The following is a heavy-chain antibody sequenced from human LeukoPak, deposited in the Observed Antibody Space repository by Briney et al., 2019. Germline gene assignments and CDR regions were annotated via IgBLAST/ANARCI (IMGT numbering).Heavy chain of an antibody. J-gene: IGHJ6*02. CDR2: IYYSGST. Sequence: PSETLSLTCTVSGGSISSYYWSWTRLPPGKGLEWIGYIYYSGSTNYNPSLKSRVTISVHTSKNQFSLKLISVTAADTAVYYCAISNLITVPYSYYYVMDVGGQGTTVTVSS. V-gene: IGHV4-59*08. D-gene: IGHD1-20*01. CDR3: AISNLITVPYSYYYVMDV. CDR1: GGSISSYY.